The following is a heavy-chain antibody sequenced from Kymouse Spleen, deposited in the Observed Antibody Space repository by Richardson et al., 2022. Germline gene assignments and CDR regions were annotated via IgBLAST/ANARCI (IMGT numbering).Heavy chain of an antibody. CDR3: ANSGSYFDY. J-gene: IGHJ4*02. CDR1: GFTFSSYG. Sequence: QVQLVESGGGVVQPGRSLRLSCAASGFTFSSYGMHWVRQAPGKGLEWVAVISYDGSNKYYADSVKGRFTISRDNSKNTLYLQMNSLRAEDTAVYYCANSGSYFDYWGQGTLVTVSS. D-gene: IGHD1-26*01. V-gene: IGHV3-30*18. CDR2: ISYDGSNK.